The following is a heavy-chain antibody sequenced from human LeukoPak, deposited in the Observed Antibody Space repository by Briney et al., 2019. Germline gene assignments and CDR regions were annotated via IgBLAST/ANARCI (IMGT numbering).Heavy chain of an antibody. Sequence: SETLSLTCTVSGGSVSSGSYYWSWIRQPPGKGLEWIGYIYYSGSTNYNPSLKSRVTISVDTSKNQFSLKLSSVTAADTAVYYCARERQYYYDSSGYPIWGQGTMVTVSS. V-gene: IGHV4-61*01. CDR1: GGSVSSGSYY. CDR2: IYYSGST. D-gene: IGHD3-22*01. CDR3: ARERQYYYDSSGYPI. J-gene: IGHJ3*02.